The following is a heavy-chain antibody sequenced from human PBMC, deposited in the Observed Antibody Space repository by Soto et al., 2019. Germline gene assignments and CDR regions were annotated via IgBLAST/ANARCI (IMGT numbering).Heavy chain of an antibody. CDR3: AKFGGGYYAPLDH. CDR2: ISSSDTYI. J-gene: IGHJ4*02. CDR1: GFAFSNYD. D-gene: IGHD3-3*01. V-gene: IGHV3-21*01. Sequence: PGGSLRLSCVASGFAFSNYDMTWVRQAPGKGLEWVSSISSSDTYIYYADSVKGRFTISRDNAKNSLYLQMNSLRAEDTAVYYCAKFGGGYYAPLDHWGQGTPVTVSS.